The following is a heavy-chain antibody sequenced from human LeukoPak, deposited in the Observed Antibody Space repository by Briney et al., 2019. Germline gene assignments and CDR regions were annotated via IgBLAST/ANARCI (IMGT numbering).Heavy chain of an antibody. V-gene: IGHV3-21*01. CDR2: ISSSSSYI. CDR3: ARDRPYSSSWYMIDY. Sequence: GGSLRLSCAASGFTFSSYSMDWVRQAPGKGLEWVSSISSSSSYIYYADSVKGRFTISRDNAKNSLYLQMNSLRAEDTAVYYCARDRPYSSSWYMIDYWGQGTLVTVSS. D-gene: IGHD6-13*01. J-gene: IGHJ4*02. CDR1: GFTFSSYS.